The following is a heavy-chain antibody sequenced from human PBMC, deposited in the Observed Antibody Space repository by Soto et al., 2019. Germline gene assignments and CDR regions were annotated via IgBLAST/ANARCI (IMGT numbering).Heavy chain of an antibody. CDR3: ASEIDATTATSLDY. CDR2: INADNGNT. Sequence: QVQLVQSGAEVKKPGASVKVSCKASGYTFSGSVMHWVRQAPGQGLEWMGWINADNGNTKYSQKFQGRVTMTWDTSASTAYMEFSSLRSEDTAIYYGASEIDATTATSLDYWGQGTLVTVSS. D-gene: IGHD4-17*01. J-gene: IGHJ4*02. V-gene: IGHV1-3*01. CDR1: GYTFSGSV.